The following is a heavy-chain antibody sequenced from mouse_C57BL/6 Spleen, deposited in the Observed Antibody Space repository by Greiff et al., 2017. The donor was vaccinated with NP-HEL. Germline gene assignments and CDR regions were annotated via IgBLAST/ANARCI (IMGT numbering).Heavy chain of an antibody. V-gene: IGHV1-82*01. CDR1: GYAFSSYW. J-gene: IGHJ4*01. D-gene: IGHD6-5*01. CDR3: ASDPYSPYYAMDY. Sequence: QVQLQQSGPELVKPGASVKISCKASGYAFSSYWMNWVKQRPGKGLEWIGRIYPGDGDTNYNGKFKGKATLTADKSSSTAYMQLSSLTSEDSAVYFGASDPYSPYYAMDYWGQGASVTVAS. CDR2: IYPGDGDT.